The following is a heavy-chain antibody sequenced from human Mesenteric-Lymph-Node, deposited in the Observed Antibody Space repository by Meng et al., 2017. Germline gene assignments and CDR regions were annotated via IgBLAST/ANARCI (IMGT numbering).Heavy chain of an antibody. CDR3: ARRPTGIDY. J-gene: IGHJ4*02. CDR1: GGSLSGAY. V-gene: IGHV4-34*09. D-gene: IGHD2-8*02. CDR2: IIHGGSP. Sequence: QLQLQDSGHGLVKPSQTLSLPCTVNGGSLSGAYWNWIRQPPGKGLEWIGEIIHGGSPSYNPSLKSRVTISIDTSKNQLSLMLSSVTAADTAVYYCARRPTGIDYWGQGTLVTVSS.